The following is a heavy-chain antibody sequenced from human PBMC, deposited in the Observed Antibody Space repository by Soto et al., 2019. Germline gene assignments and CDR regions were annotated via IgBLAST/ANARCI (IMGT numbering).Heavy chain of an antibody. CDR1: GGSISSRSYY. CDR2: IYNSGST. Sequence: QLQLQESGPGLVKPSETLSLTCTVSGGSISSRSYYWGWIRQPPGKGLEWIGSIYNSGSTYYNPSLKSRVTVSVDTSKNQFSLKLNSVTAADTAVYYCARPPNANLDAFEIWGQGTMVTVFS. J-gene: IGHJ3*02. CDR3: ARPPNANLDAFEI. V-gene: IGHV4-39*01. D-gene: IGHD7-27*01.